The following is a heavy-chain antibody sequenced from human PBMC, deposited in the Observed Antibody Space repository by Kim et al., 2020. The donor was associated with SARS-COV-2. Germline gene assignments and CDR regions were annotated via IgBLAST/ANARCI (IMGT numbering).Heavy chain of an antibody. V-gene: IGHV4-61*01. CDR3: ARDRGTIFGVVMGSFDY. J-gene: IGHJ4*02. D-gene: IGHD3-3*01. Sequence: SETLSLTCTVSGGSVSSGSYYWSWIRQPPGKGLEWIGYIYYSGSTNYNPSLKSRVTISVDTSKNQFSLKLSSVTAADTAVYYCARDRGTIFGVVMGSFDYWGQGTLVTVSS. CDR2: IYYSGST. CDR1: GGSVSSGSYY.